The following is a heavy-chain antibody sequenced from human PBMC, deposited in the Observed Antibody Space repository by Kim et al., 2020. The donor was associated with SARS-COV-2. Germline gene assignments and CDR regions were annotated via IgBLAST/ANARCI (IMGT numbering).Heavy chain of an antibody. V-gene: IGHV3-11*05. J-gene: IGHJ6*02. CDR1: GFTFSDYY. D-gene: IGHD2-8*02. CDR3: ARVLPFPVGGNYYHGMDV. CDR2: ISSSSSYT. Sequence: GGSLRLSCAASGFTFSDYYMSWIRQAPGKGLEWVSYISSSSSYTNYADSVKGRFTISRDNAKNSLYLQMNSLRAEDTAVYYCARVLPFPVGGNYYHGMDVWGQGTMVTVSS.